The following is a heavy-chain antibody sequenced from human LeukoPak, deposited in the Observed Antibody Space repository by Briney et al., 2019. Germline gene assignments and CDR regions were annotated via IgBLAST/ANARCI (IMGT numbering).Heavy chain of an antibody. Sequence: PGGSLRLSCAASGFTFSSYWMSWVRQAPGKGLEWVANIKQDGSEKYYVDSVKGRFTISRDNAKNSLYLQMNSLRAEDTAVYYCARDSSSSRYYYYYYYMDVWGKGTTVTVSS. CDR2: IKQDGSEK. V-gene: IGHV3-7*01. CDR1: GFTFSSYW. J-gene: IGHJ6*03. CDR3: ARDSSSSRYYYYYYYMDV. D-gene: IGHD6-6*01.